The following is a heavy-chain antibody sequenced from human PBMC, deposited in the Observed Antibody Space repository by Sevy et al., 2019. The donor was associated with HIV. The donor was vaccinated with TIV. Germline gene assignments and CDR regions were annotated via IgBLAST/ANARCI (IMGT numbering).Heavy chain of an antibody. CDR2: ISHDGSNK. V-gene: IGHV3-30-3*01. J-gene: IGHJ6*02. Sequence: GALRLSFAASGFTFNTYTIHWVRQASGKGLEWVAAISHDGSNKNYADSGKGRFTVSRDNSKNTVSLQMNSLRREDTALYYCAREYYDFWSGPINFYFGMDVWGQGTTVTVSS. D-gene: IGHD3-3*01. CDR3: AREYYDFWSGPINFYFGMDV. CDR1: GFTFNTYT.